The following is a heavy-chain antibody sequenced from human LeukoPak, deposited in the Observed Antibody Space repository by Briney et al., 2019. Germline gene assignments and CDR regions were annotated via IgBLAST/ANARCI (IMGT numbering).Heavy chain of an antibody. CDR2: INPSGGST. D-gene: IGHD3-22*01. V-gene: IGHV1-46*01. CDR3: ARDPTYYYDSSGYCDY. CDR1: GYTFTGYY. J-gene: IGHJ4*02. Sequence: GASVKVSCKASGYTFTGYYMHWVRQAPGQGLEWMGIINPSGGSTSYAQKFQGRVTMTRDTSTSTVYMELSSLRSEDTAVYYCARDPTYYYDSSGYCDYWGQGTLVTVSS.